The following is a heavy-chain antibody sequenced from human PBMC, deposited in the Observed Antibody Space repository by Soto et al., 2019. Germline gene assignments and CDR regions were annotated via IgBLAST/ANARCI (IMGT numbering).Heavy chain of an antibody. V-gene: IGHV2-70*01. J-gene: IGHJ5*02. D-gene: IGHD6-13*01. CDR1: GFSLSTSGMC. CDR3: ARSRKGAAAGNVVSRFQFDP. CDR2: IDWDDDK. Sequence: SGPTLVNPTQTLTLTCTFSGFSLSTSGMCVSWIRQPPGKALEWLALIDWDDDKYYSTSLKTRLTISKDTSNNQVVFTMTNMDPVDTATYYCARSRKGAAAGNVVSRFQFDPWGQGTLVTVSS.